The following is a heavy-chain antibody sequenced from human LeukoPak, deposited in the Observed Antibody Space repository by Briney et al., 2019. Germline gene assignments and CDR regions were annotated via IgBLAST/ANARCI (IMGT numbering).Heavy chain of an antibody. J-gene: IGHJ4*02. CDR1: GFTVSSNY. CDR2: IYSGGST. V-gene: IGHV3-53*01. Sequence: GGSLRLSCAASGFTVSSNYMSWVRQAPGKGLEWVSVIYSGGSTYYADSVKGRFTISRDKSTNTLYLQMNSLRAEDTAVYYCARDFYYYDSSGYRIFDYWGQGTLVTVSS. D-gene: IGHD3-22*01. CDR3: ARDFYYYDSSGYRIFDY.